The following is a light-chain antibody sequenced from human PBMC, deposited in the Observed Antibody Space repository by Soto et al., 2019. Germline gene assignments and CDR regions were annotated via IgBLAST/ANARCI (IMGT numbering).Light chain of an antibody. CDR3: QESYSVPGT. CDR2: GAS. Sequence: DIELTQSPPSLAASVGDRVTITCRASQNINNYLIWYQQKPGKAPQLLIYGASILQSGVPSRFSGSASGTDFTLTIVSLQPEDFATYYCQESYSVPGTFGQGTKVEI. J-gene: IGKJ1*01. CDR1: QNINNY. V-gene: IGKV1-39*01.